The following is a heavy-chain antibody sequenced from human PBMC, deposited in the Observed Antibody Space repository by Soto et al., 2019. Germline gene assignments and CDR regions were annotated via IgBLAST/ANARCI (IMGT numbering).Heavy chain of an antibody. V-gene: IGHV1-69*01. CDR1: GGTFSSYA. D-gene: IGHD2-15*01. J-gene: IGHJ4*02. CDR3: ARSGYCSGGSCYSGDY. CDR2: IIPIFGTA. Sequence: QVQLVQSGAEVKKPGSSVKVSCKASGGTFSSYAISWVRQAPGQGLEWMGGIIPIFGTANYAQKFQGRVTSTADESTSTAYMELSSLRSEDSAVYYCARSGYCSGGSCYSGDYWGQGTLVTVSS.